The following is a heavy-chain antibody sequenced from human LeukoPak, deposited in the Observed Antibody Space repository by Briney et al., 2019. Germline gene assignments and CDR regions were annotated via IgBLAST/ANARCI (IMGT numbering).Heavy chain of an antibody. CDR3: AKDPGGSTARGDFDY. D-gene: IGHD2-2*01. V-gene: IGHV3-33*06. CDR2: IWYDGSNK. J-gene: IGHJ4*02. CDR1: GFTFSSYG. Sequence: PGRSLRLSCAASGFTFSSYGMHWVRQAPGKGLEWVAVIWYDGSNKYYADSVKGRFTISRDNSKNTLYLQMNSLRAEDTAVYYCAKDPGGSTARGDFDYWGQGTLVTVSS.